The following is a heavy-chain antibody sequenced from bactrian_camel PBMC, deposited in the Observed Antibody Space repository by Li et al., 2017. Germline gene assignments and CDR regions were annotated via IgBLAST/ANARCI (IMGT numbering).Heavy chain of an antibody. D-gene: IGHD2*01. CDR3: SVATTSGTFNY. Sequence: VQLVESGGGLVQPGGSLRLSCAASGFAFSNYAMHWVRQAPGKGLEWVSTINFDGGRTYYPDSVNGRFTISRDNAKNTLYLQLYSLKPEDAALYYCSVATTSGTFNYWGQGTQVTVS. CDR2: INFDGGRT. CDR1: GFAFSNYA. J-gene: IGHJ4*01. V-gene: IGHV3S31*01.